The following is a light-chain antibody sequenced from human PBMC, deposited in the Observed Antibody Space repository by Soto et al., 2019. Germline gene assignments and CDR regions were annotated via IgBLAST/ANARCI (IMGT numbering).Light chain of an antibody. CDR3: TSYALL. CDR2: EVS. J-gene: IGLJ1*01. Sequence: QSVLTQPASVSGSLGQSITISCTGTSSDIGGYKYVSWYQQHPGKAPKLIIFEVSNRPSGVSDRFSGSNSGNTASLTISGLQAEDEADYYCTSYALLFGTGTKVTVL. V-gene: IGLV2-14*01. CDR1: SSDIGGYKY.